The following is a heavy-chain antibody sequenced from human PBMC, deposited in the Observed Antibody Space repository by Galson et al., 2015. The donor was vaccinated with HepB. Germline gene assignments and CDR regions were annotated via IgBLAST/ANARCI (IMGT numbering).Heavy chain of an antibody. CDR2: ISAYNGNT. CDR1: GYTFTSSG. CDR3: AREPDYGDYSYYGMDV. Sequence: SVKVSCKASGYTFTSSGISWVRQAPGQGLEWMGWISAYNGNTNYAQKLQGRVTMTTDTSTSTAYMELRSLRSDDTAVYYCAREPDYGDYSYYGMDVWGQGTTVTVSS. J-gene: IGHJ6*02. V-gene: IGHV1-18*04. D-gene: IGHD4-17*01.